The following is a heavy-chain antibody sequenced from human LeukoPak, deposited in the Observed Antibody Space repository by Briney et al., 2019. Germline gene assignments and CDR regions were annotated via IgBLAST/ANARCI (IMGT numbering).Heavy chain of an antibody. J-gene: IGHJ4*02. Sequence: GGSLRLSCAASGFTVSSNYMSWVRQAPGKGLEWVSVIYNTGGTKYADSVRGRFTISRDNSKNTVFLQMNSLRPEDTAVYYCVRATWDYWGQGTLVTVSS. CDR1: GFTVSSNY. CDR3: VRATWDY. CDR2: IYNTGGT. V-gene: IGHV3-66*01.